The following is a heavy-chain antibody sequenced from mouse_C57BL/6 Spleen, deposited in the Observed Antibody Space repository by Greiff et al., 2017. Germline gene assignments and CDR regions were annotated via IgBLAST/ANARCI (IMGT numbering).Heavy chain of an antibody. CDR1: GYTFTDYY. CDR3: ARRNWDPYFDY. J-gene: IGHJ2*01. V-gene: IGHV1-26*01. D-gene: IGHD4-1*01. CDR2: INPNNGGT. Sequence: EVQLQQSGPELVKPGASVKISCKASGYTFTDYYMNWVKQSHGKSLEWIGDINPNNGGTSYNQKFKGKATLTVDKSSSTAYMELRSLTSEDSAVYYCARRNWDPYFDYWGQGTTLTVSS.